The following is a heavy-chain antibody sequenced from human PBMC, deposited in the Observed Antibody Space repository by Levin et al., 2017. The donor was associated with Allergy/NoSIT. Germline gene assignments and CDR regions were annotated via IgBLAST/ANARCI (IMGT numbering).Heavy chain of an antibody. J-gene: IGHJ6*02. Sequence: GGSLRLSCAASGFTFSSYWMSWVRQAPGKGLEWVANIKQDGSEKYYVDSVKGRFTISRDNAKNSLYLQMNSLRAEDTAVYYCARDPQYGDYVDYYYYGMDVWGQGTTVTVSS. CDR3: ARDPQYGDYVDYYYYGMDV. V-gene: IGHV3-7*01. D-gene: IGHD4-17*01. CDR2: IKQDGSEK. CDR1: GFTFSSYW.